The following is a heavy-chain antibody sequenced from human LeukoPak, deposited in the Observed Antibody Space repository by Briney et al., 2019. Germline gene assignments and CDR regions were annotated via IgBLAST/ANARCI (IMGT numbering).Heavy chain of an antibody. CDR1: GFTFSTYW. D-gene: IGHD2-2*01. J-gene: IGHJ4*02. CDR2: INTDGIST. V-gene: IGHV3-74*01. Sequence: GGSLRLSCAASGFTFSTYWMHWVRQAPGKGLVWVSRINTDGISTNYADSVKGRFTVSRDNAKNTLYLQMNNLTTEDTAVYYCARGSSTSSQDWGQGTLVTVSS. CDR3: ARGSSTSSQD.